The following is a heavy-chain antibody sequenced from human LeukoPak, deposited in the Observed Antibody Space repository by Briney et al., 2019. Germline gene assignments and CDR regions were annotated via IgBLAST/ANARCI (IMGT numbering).Heavy chain of an antibody. Sequence: GASVKVSCKASGYTFTDYYIHWVRQAPGQGLEWMAWMNPNSGGTSYAQKFQGRVTMTRDTSISTAYMELSRLRSDDTAVYYCARVKYSSSRWAHFDYWGQGTLVTVSS. J-gene: IGHJ4*02. CDR3: ARVKYSSSRWAHFDY. CDR1: GYTFTDYY. V-gene: IGHV1-2*02. CDR2: MNPNSGGT. D-gene: IGHD6-6*01.